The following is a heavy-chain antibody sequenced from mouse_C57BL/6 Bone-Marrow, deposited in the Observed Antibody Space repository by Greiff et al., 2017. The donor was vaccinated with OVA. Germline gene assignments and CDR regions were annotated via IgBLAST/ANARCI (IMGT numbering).Heavy chain of an antibody. CDR2: IDPSDSYT. CDR1: GYTFTSYW. J-gene: IGHJ4*01. D-gene: IGHD2-10*02. V-gene: IGHV1-69*01. CDR3: AREEYGKDAMDY. Sequence: QVQLQQPGAELVMPGASVKLSCKASGYTFTSYWMHWVKQRPGQGLEWIGEIDPSDSYTNYNQKFKGKSTLTVAKSSSTAYMQLSSLTSEDSAVYYCAREEYGKDAMDYWGQGTSVTVSS.